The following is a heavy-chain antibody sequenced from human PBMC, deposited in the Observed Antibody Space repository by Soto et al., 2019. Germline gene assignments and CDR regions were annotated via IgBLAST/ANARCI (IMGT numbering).Heavy chain of an antibody. D-gene: IGHD4-4*01. CDR3: ARGYSNYPPYYYYRYDMDV. CDR2: INPSGGST. CDR1: GYTFTSYY. J-gene: IGHJ6*03. Sequence: ASVKVSCKASGYTFTSYYMYWVRQAPGQGLEWMGIINPSGGSTSYAQKFQGRVTMTRDTSTSTVYTELSSLRSEDTAVYYCARGYSNYPPYYYYRYDMDVRGKRTEITVSS. V-gene: IGHV1-46*03.